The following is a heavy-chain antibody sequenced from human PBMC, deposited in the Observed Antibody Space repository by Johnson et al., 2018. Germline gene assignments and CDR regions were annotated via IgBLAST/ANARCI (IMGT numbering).Heavy chain of an antibody. Sequence: EVQLVESGGGLVEPGGSLRLSCAASGFTFSNFDMNWVRQAPGKGLEWVSSISISGTYIYYADSVKGRFTISRDNAKNSLFLQIQSLREEYTALYYWAKPHSARGCHMWGQGTRGTVSS. D-gene: IGHD5-18*01. J-gene: IGHJ3*02. CDR2: ISISGTYI. CDR3: AKPHSARGCHM. CDR1: GFTFSNFD. V-gene: IGHV3-21*04.